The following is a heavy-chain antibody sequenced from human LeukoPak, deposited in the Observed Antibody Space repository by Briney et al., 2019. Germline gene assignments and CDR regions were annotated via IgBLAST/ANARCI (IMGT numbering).Heavy chain of an antibody. V-gene: IGHV3-23*01. CDR1: GFTFSSYA. Sequence: GGSLRLSCAASGFTFSSYAMSWVRQAPGKGLEWVSAIRGSGGSTYYADSVKGRFTISRDNSKNTLYLQMNSLRAEDTAVYYCAKFWPAYCSSTSCAQGGDYWGQGTLVTVSS. CDR2: IRGSGGST. CDR3: AKFWPAYCSSTSCAQGGDY. J-gene: IGHJ4*02. D-gene: IGHD2-2*01.